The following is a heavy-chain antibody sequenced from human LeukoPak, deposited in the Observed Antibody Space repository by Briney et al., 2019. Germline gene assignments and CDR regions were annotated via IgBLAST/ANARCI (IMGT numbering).Heavy chain of an antibody. Sequence: GESLKISCKGSGYSFTNYWIGWVRQLPGKGLEWMGIIYPSDSDTTYSPSFQGQVTISADKSISTAYLQWSSLKALDTAMYYCARQAGDGYNLGFDYWGQGTLVTVSS. V-gene: IGHV5-51*01. CDR3: ARQAGDGYNLGFDY. D-gene: IGHD5-24*01. CDR1: GYSFTNYW. J-gene: IGHJ4*02. CDR2: IYPSDSDT.